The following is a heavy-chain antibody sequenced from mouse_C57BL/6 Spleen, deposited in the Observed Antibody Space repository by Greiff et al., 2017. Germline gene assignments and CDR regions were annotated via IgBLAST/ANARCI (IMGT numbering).Heavy chain of an antibody. CDR2: IDPETGGT. Sequence: VKLQQSGAELVRPGASVTLSCKASGYTFTDYEMHWVKQTPVHGLEWIGAIDPETGGTAYNQKFKGKAILTADKSSSTAYMELRSLTSEDSAVYYCTRGSTMVTTMYFDVWGTGTTVTVSS. CDR1: GYTFTDYE. J-gene: IGHJ1*03. CDR3: TRGSTMVTTMYFDV. D-gene: IGHD2-2*01. V-gene: IGHV1-15*01.